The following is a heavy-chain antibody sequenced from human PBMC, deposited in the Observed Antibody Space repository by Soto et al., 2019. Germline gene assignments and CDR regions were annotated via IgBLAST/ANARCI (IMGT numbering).Heavy chain of an antibody. V-gene: IGHV3-30-3*01. D-gene: IGHD3-22*01. J-gene: IGHJ4*02. Sequence: QVQLVESGGGVVQPGRSLRLSCAASGFTFSSYAMHWVRQAPGKGLEWVAVISYDGSNKYHADSVKGRFTISRDNXXNPLYLEMNSLRAEDTAVYYCVVGGYYDSSGLFDYWGQGTLVTVSS. CDR1: GFTFSSYA. CDR2: ISYDGSNK. CDR3: VVGGYYDSSGLFDY.